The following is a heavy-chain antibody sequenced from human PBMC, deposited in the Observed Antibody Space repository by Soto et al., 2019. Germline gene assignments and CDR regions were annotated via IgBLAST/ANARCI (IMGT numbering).Heavy chain of an antibody. CDR1: GGSISSGGYS. CDR3: AREGGYLDY. CDR2: IYHSGST. V-gene: IGHV4-30-2*01. Sequence: SETLSLTCAVSGGSISSGGYSWSWIRQPPGKGLEWIGYIYHSGSTYYNPSLKSRVTISVDRSKNQFSLKLSSVTAADTAVYYCAREGGYLDYWGQGTLVTVSS. J-gene: IGHJ4*02. D-gene: IGHD3-22*01.